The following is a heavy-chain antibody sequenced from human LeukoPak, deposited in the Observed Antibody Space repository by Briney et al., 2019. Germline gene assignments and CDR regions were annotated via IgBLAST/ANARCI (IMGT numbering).Heavy chain of an antibody. D-gene: IGHD2-2*01. CDR3: ARDPRSLYCSSTSCPRVSNYYYYYYMDV. CDR1: GYTFTSYG. V-gene: IGHV1-18*01. CDR2: ISAYNGNT. Sequence: ASVKVSCKASGYTFTSYGISWVRQAPGQGLEWMGWISAYNGNTNYAQKLQGRVTMTTDTSTSTAYMELRSLRSDDTAVYYCARDPRSLYCSSTSCPRVSNYYYYYYMDVWGKGTTVTVSS. J-gene: IGHJ6*03.